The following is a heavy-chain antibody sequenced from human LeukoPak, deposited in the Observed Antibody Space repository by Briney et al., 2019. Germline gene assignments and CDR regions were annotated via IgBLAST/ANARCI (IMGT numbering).Heavy chain of an antibody. D-gene: IGHD3-22*01. J-gene: IGHJ4*02. CDR3: AKSPEYYYDSSGYPFDY. CDR1: GFTFSSYA. CDR2: VSGSGGST. V-gene: IGHV3-23*01. Sequence: PGGSLRLSCAASGFTFSSYAMSWVRQAPGKGLEWVSAVSGSGGSTYYADSVKGRFTIPRDNSKNTLYLQMNSLRAEDTAVYYCAKSPEYYYDSSGYPFDYWGQGTLVTVSS.